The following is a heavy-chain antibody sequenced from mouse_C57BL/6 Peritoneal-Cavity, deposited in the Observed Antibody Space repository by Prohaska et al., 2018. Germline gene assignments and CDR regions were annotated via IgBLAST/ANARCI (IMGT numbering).Heavy chain of an antibody. CDR2: INPSSGYT. CDR3: ARSDITTVVADY. D-gene: IGHD1-1*01. CDR1: GYTFTSYT. Sequence: MSCKASGYTFTSYTMHWVKQRPGQGLEWIGYINPSSGYTKYNQKFKDQATLTADKSSSTAYMQLSSLTSEDSAVYYCARSDITTVVADYWGQGTTLTVSS. J-gene: IGHJ2*01. V-gene: IGHV1-4*01.